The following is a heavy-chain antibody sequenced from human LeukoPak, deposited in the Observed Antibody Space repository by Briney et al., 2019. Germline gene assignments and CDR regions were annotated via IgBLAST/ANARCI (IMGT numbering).Heavy chain of an antibody. V-gene: IGHV4-59*08. D-gene: IGHD6-19*01. CDR3: ARHGIRGHTYGSGWYSSMVGYYFDS. J-gene: IGHJ4*02. CDR1: GGSISSYY. CDR2: IYYSGST. Sequence: SETLSLTCTVSGGSISSYYWNWIRQPSGKGLEWIGYIYYSGSTNYNPSLKSRVTISVDTSKNQFSLKLISVTAADTAVYYCARHGIRGHTYGSGWYSSMVGYYFDSWGQGTLVTVSS.